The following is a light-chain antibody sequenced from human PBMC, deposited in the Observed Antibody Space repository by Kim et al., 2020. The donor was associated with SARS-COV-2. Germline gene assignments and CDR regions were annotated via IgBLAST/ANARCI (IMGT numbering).Light chain of an antibody. CDR1: QSISSY. V-gene: IGKV1-39*01. J-gene: IGKJ1*01. CDR3: QQSYSSPPT. CDR2: AAS. Sequence: DIQMTQSPSSLSASVGDRVTITCRASQSISSYLNWYQQTPGKAPKLLIYAASSLPSGVPSRFSGSGSGTDFTLTISSLQPEDFATYYCQQSYSSPPTFGQGTKVDIK.